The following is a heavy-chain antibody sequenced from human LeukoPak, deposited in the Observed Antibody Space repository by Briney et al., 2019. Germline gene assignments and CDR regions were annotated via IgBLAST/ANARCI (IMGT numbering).Heavy chain of an antibody. CDR2: SGSGGST. D-gene: IGHD3-3*01. Sequence: GGSLRLSCAASGFTFSSYAMSWVRQDPGEGLEWLSGSGSGGSTYYADSVKGRFTISRDNSKNTLYLQMNSLRAEDTAVYYCARDFWSGYYPNYWGQGTLVTVSS. CDR1: GFTFSSYA. J-gene: IGHJ4*02. CDR3: ARDFWSGYYPNY. V-gene: IGHV3-23*01.